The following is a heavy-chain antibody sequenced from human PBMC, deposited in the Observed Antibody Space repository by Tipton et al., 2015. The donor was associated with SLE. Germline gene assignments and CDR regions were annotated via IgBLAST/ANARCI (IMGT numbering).Heavy chain of an antibody. CDR2: IYHSGSI. D-gene: IGHD2-15*01. CDR1: SYSISSGYY. Sequence: TLSLTCTVSSYSISSGYYWGWIRQPPGKGLEWIGSIYHSGSINYNPSLKSRVTISLDTSENQFSLKLSSVTAADTAVYYCARDRYCGAGSCFDWYFDLWGRGTLVTVSS. CDR3: ARDRYCGAGSCFDWYFDL. V-gene: IGHV4-38-2*02. J-gene: IGHJ2*01.